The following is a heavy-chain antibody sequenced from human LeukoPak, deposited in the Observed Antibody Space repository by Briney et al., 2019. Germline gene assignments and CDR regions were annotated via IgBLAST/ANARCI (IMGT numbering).Heavy chain of an antibody. J-gene: IGHJ3*02. CDR1: GGSISSYY. CDR2: IYYSGST. V-gene: IGHV4-59*01. Sequence: SETLSLTCTVSGGSISSYYWRWIRQPPGKGLEWIGYIYYSGSTNYNPSLKSRVTISVDTSKNQFSLKLSSVTAADTAVYYCARETGLLDAFDIWGQGTMVTVSS. CDR3: ARETGLLDAFDI.